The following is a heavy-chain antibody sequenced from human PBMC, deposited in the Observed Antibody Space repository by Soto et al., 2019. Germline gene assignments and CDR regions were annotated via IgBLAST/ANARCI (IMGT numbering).Heavy chain of an antibody. CDR3: ARVSIVGSTIALFDY. CDR2: IYYSGST. D-gene: IGHD1-26*01. CDR1: GGSVSSGSYY. Sequence: SETLSLTCTVSGGSVSSGSYYWSWIRQPPGKGLEWIGYIYYSGSTNYNPSLKSRVTISVDTSKNQFSLKLSSVTAADTAVYYCARVSIVGSTIALFDYWGQGTLVTVSS. V-gene: IGHV4-61*01. J-gene: IGHJ4*02.